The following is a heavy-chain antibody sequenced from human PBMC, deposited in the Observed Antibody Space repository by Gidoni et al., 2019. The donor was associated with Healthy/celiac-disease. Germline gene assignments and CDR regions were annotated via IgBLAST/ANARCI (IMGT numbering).Heavy chain of an antibody. CDR2: IYYSGST. D-gene: IGHD6-19*01. V-gene: IGHV4-39*01. CDR1: GGSISSSSYY. Sequence: QLQLQESGPGLVKPSETLSLTCTVSGGSISSSSYYWGWICQPPGKGLEWIGSIYYSGSTYYNPSLKSRVTISVDTSKNQFSLKLSSVTAADTAVYYCARHSAATEWLEHFDYWGQGTLVTVSS. J-gene: IGHJ4*02. CDR3: ARHSAATEWLEHFDY.